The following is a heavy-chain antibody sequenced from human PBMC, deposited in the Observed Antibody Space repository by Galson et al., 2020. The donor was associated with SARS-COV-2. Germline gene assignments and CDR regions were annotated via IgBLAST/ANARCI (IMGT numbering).Heavy chain of an antibody. CDR3: ATDGIVVAWGLDY. D-gene: IGHD2-21*01. V-gene: IGHV3-15*01. CDR2: IKSKSDGETP. CDR1: GFTFNNAW. Sequence: GGSLRLSCTASGFTFNNAWMAWVRQSPGKGLEWVGRIKSKSDGETPAYAAPVKGRFAISRDDSKNTLHLQMNNLKTDDPAVYYCATDGIVVAWGLDYWGQGTLVTVSS. J-gene: IGHJ4*02.